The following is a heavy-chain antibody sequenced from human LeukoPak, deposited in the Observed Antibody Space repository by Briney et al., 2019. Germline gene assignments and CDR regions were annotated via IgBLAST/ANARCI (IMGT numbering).Heavy chain of an antibody. D-gene: IGHD3-22*01. Sequence: SVKVSCKASGFTFTSSAVQWVRQARGQRLEWIGWIVVGSGNTNYAQKFQERVTITRDMSTSTAYMELSSLRSEDTAVYYCAAGPGLGDWFDPWGQGTLVTVSS. J-gene: IGHJ5*02. CDR3: AAGPGLGDWFDP. V-gene: IGHV1-58*01. CDR2: IVVGSGNT. CDR1: GFTFTSSA.